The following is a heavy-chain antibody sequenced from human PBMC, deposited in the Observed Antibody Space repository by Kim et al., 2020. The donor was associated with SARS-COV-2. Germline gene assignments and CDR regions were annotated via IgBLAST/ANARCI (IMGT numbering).Heavy chain of an antibody. J-gene: IGHJ5*02. CDR2: IKQDGSEK. Sequence: GGSLRLSCAASGFTFSSYWMSWVRQAPGKGLEWVANIKQDGSEKYYVDSVKGRFTISRDNAKNSLYLQMNSLRAEDTAVYYCARLKHSGYEGNWFDPWGQGTLVTVSS. CDR3: ARLKHSGYEGNWFDP. V-gene: IGHV3-7*01. CDR1: GFTFSSYW. D-gene: IGHD5-12*01.